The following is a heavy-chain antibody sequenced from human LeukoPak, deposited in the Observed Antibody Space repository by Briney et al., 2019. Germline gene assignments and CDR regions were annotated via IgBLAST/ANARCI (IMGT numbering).Heavy chain of an antibody. V-gene: IGHV4-39*01. CDR1: GGSISSSSYY. D-gene: IGHD3-3*01. CDR3: ARPRITIFGVVIDAFDI. Sequence: ASETLSLTCTVSGGSISSSSYYWGWIHQPPGKGLEWIGSIYYSGSTYYNPSLKSRVTISVDTSKNQFSLKLSSVTAADTAVYYCARPRITIFGVVIDAFDIWGQGTMVTVSS. J-gene: IGHJ3*02. CDR2: IYYSGST.